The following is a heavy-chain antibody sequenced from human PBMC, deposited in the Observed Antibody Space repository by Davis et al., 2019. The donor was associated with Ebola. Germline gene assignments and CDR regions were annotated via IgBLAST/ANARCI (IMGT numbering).Heavy chain of an antibody. J-gene: IGHJ6*02. CDR3: ARKWLVADWYYGMDV. CDR2: IYPGDSDT. Sequence: GESLKISCKGSGYSFTSYWIGWVRQMPGKGLEWMGIIYPGDSDTRYSPSFQGQVTISADKPISTAYLQWSSLKASDTAMYYCARKWLVADWYYGMDVWGQGTTVTVSS. V-gene: IGHV5-51*01. CDR1: GYSFTSYW. D-gene: IGHD6-19*01.